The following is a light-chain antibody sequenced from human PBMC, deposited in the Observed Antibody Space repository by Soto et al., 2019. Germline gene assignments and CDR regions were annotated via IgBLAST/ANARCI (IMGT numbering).Light chain of an antibody. Sequence: EIVLTQSPVTLSLSPGERATLSCRASQSVSSTYLAWYQQKPGQAPRLLIYDASNRATGIPARFSGSGSGTDFSLTISRLEPEDFAVYYCQQYGRSPWTFGQGTKVDI. CDR3: QQYGRSPWT. J-gene: IGKJ1*01. CDR1: QSVSSTY. V-gene: IGKV3-20*01. CDR2: DAS.